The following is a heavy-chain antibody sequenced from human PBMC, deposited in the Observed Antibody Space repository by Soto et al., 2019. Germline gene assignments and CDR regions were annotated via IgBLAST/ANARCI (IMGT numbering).Heavy chain of an antibody. J-gene: IGHJ4*02. Sequence: EVQLVESGGGLVQPGGSLRLSCAGSGFTFSGYWMHWVRQAPGKGPVWVSRLNPNGTFTTNADSVKGRFTMSRDNAKNTVNLQMNSLRADDTAVYYWARGGSSTTYWVLFYNWVQGTLVAVSS. V-gene: IGHV3-74*01. D-gene: IGHD2-2*01. CDR3: ARGGSSTTYWVLFYN. CDR2: LNPNGTFT. CDR1: GFTFSGYW.